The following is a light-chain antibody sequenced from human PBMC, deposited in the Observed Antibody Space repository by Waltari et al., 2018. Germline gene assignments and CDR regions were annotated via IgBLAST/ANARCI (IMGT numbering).Light chain of an antibody. CDR1: QSVSSN. CDR2: GAS. Sequence: ELVMKQSLATLSVSHGDRDTLSCRASQSVSSNLAWYQQKPGQAPRLLIYGASTRATGIPARFSGSGSGTEFTLTISSLQSEDFAVYYCQQYNNWPPLTFGGGTKVEIK. J-gene: IGKJ4*01. V-gene: IGKV3-15*01. CDR3: QQYNNWPPLT.